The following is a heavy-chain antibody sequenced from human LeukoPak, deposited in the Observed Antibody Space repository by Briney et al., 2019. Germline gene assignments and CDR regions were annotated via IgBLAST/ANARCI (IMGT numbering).Heavy chain of an antibody. Sequence: SVKVSCKASGGTFSSYAISWVRQAPGQGLEWMGRIIPIFGTANYAQKFQGRVTITTDESTSTAYMELSSLRSEDTAVYYCASTYYDSSGYTTLSAFDYWGQGTLVTVSS. J-gene: IGHJ4*02. CDR3: ASTYYDSSGYTTLSAFDY. V-gene: IGHV1-69*05. CDR2: IIPIFGTA. D-gene: IGHD3-22*01. CDR1: GGTFSSYA.